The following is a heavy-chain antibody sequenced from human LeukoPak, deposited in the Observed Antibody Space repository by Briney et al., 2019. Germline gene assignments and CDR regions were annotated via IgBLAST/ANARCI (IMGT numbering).Heavy chain of an antibody. D-gene: IGHD3-22*01. J-gene: IGHJ4*02. CDR2: IYYSGST. CDR3: AGLVGRYSSGLYYYYFDY. CDR1: GGSISSGDYY. V-gene: IGHV4-30-4*01. Sequence: SETLSLTCTVSGGSISSGDYYWSWIRQPPGKGLEWIGYIYYSGSTYYNPSLKSRVTISVDTSKNQFFLNLSSVTAADTAVYYCAGLVGRYSSGLYYYYFDYWGQGTLVTVSS.